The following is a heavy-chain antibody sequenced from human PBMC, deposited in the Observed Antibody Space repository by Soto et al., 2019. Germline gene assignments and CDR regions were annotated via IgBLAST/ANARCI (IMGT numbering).Heavy chain of an antibody. CDR1: GFTFSSYG. Sequence: PGGSLRLSCAASGFTFSSYGMSWVRQAPGKGLEWVSSVTSSGGTTDYADSVKGRFTISRDNAKNSLYLEMNSLRSEDTALYYCAKDHDEDFGYDLDYFNYWGRGTLVTVSS. CDR2: VTSSGGTT. CDR3: AKDHDEDFGYDLDYFNY. V-gene: IGHV3-23*01. D-gene: IGHD5-12*01. J-gene: IGHJ4*02.